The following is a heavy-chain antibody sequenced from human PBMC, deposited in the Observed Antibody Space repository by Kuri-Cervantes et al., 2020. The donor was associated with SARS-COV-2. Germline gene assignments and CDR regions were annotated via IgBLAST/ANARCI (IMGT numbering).Heavy chain of an antibody. V-gene: IGHV4-30-4*01. CDR2: IYYSGST. Sequence: SCTVSGGSISSGDYYWSWIRQPPGKGLEWIGYIYYSGSTYYNPSPKSRVTISVDTSKNQFSLKLSSVTATDTAVYYYARTHYATLIDIWGQGTMVTVSS. J-gene: IGHJ3*02. CDR1: GGSISSGDYY. CDR3: ARTHYATLIDI. D-gene: IGHD2-2*01.